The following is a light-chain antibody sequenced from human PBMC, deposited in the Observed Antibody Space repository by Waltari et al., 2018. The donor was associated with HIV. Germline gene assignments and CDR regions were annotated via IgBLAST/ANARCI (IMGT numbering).Light chain of an antibody. CDR3: QQYGNSLFT. Sequence: EIVMTQSPATLSVSPGERATLSCRASQSVGSNLAWYQQKRGQAPRLLIYGASTRATGIPVRFSGSGSATEFTLTISSLQSEDFAVYYCQQYGNSLFTFGPGTTVDLK. CDR2: GAS. V-gene: IGKV3-15*01. CDR1: QSVGSN. J-gene: IGKJ3*01.